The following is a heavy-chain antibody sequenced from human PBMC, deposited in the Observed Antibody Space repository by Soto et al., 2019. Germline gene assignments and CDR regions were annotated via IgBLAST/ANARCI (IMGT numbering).Heavy chain of an antibody. CDR1: GFTFSSYS. Sequence: GGSLSLSCAASGFTFSSYSMSWVRQAPGKGLEWVSAISGSGGSTYYADSVKGRFTISRDNSKNTLYLQMNSLRAEDTAVYYCAKDRREAVADYWGQGTLVTVSS. V-gene: IGHV3-23*01. CDR3: AKDRREAVADY. CDR2: ISGSGGST. D-gene: IGHD6-19*01. J-gene: IGHJ4*02.